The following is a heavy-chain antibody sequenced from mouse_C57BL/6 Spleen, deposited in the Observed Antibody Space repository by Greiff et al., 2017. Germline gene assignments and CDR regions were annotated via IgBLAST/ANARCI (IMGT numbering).Heavy chain of an antibody. CDR2: IDPSDSYT. Sequence: QVQLQQPGAELVMPGASVKLSCKASGYTFTSYWMHWVKQRPGQGLEWIGEIDPSDSYTNYNQKFKGKSTLTVDKSSSTAYMQLSSLTSEDSAVYYCARSNYTFDDWGQGTTLTVSS. CDR3: ARSNYTFDD. CDR1: GYTFTSYW. D-gene: IGHD2-12*01. V-gene: IGHV1-69*01. J-gene: IGHJ2*01.